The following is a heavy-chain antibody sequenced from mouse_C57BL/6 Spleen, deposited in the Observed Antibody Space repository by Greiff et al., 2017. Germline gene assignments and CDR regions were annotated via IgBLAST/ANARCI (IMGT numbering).Heavy chain of an antibody. Sequence: VHVKQSGPELVKPGASVKISCKASGYSFTDYNMNWVKQSNGKSLEWIGVINPNYGTTSYNQKFKGKATLTVDQSSSTAYMQLNSLTSEDSAVYYCARTTVVAEDYFDYWGQGTTLTVSS. CDR3: ARTTVVAEDYFDY. CDR1: GYSFTDYN. CDR2: INPNYGTT. V-gene: IGHV1-39*01. J-gene: IGHJ2*01. D-gene: IGHD1-1*01.